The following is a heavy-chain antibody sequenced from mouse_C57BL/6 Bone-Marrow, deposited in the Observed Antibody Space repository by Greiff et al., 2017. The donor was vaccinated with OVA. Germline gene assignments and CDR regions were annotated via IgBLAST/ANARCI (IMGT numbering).Heavy chain of an antibody. D-gene: IGHD1-1*01. V-gene: IGHV14-4*01. CDR3: ATVVADY. CDR2: IDPENGDT. Sequence: EVQLQQSGAELVRPGASVKLSCTASGFNITDAYMHWVKQRPEQGLEWIGWIDPENGDTEYASKFQGKATITADTSANTAYLQLSSLTSEDTAVYYCATVVADYWGQGTTLTVSS. CDR1: GFNITDAY. J-gene: IGHJ2*01.